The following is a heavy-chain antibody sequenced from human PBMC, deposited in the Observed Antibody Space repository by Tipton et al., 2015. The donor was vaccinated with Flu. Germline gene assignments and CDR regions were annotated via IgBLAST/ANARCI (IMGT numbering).Heavy chain of an antibody. J-gene: IGHJ4*02. CDR1: GGSISSYY. V-gene: IGHV4-59*01. CDR2: IYYSGYT. Sequence: LRLSCTVSGGSISSYYWSWIRQPPGKGLEWIGYIYYSGYTNYNPSLKSRVTISVDTSKNQFSLKLSSVPAADTAVDYCARDSYGDYEGFDYWCQGTLVTVSS. D-gene: IGHD4-17*01. CDR3: ARDSYGDYEGFDY.